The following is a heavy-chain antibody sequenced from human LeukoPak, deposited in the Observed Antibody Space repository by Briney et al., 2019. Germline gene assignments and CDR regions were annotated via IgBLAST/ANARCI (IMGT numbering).Heavy chain of an antibody. CDR1: GGSFSGYY. V-gene: IGHV4-34*01. J-gene: IGHJ3*02. D-gene: IGHD2-2*01. Sequence: PSETLSPTCAVSGGSFSGYYWSWIRQPPGKGLEWIGEINHSGSTNYNPSLKSRVTISVDTSKNQFSLKLSSVTAADTAVYYCACNPAYCSSTSCYQSAFDIWGQGTMVTVSS. CDR2: INHSGST. CDR3: ACNPAYCSSTSCYQSAFDI.